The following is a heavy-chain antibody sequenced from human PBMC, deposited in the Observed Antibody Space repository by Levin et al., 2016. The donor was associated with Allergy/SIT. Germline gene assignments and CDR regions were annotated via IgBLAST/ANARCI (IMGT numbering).Heavy chain of an antibody. D-gene: IGHD4-17*01. CDR2: IYYSGST. Sequence: WIRQPPGKGLEWIGYIYYSGSTYYNPSLKSRVTISVDTSKNQFSLKLSSVTAADTAVYYCARVGARDYGPGAFDIWGQGTMVTVSS. J-gene: IGHJ3*02. V-gene: IGHV4-31*02. CDR3: ARVGARDYGPGAFDI.